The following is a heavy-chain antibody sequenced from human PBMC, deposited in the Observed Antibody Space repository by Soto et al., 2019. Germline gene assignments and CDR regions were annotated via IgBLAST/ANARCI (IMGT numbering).Heavy chain of an antibody. Sequence: SETLSLTCTVSGGSINSYYWSWIRQPPGKGLEWIGYIYYSGSTNYTPSLKSRVTISVDTSKNQFSLKLSSVTAADTAVYYCGRFPRGYSYGHFDYGGQGTLVPVSS. J-gene: IGHJ4*02. D-gene: IGHD5-18*01. CDR2: IYYSGST. CDR3: GRFPRGYSYGHFDY. V-gene: IGHV4-59*01. CDR1: GGSINSYY.